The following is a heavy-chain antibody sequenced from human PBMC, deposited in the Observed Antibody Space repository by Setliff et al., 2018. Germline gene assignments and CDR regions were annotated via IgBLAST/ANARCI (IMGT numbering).Heavy chain of an antibody. V-gene: IGHV1-18*01. CDR2: ISAYSGNT. CDR1: GYTFTNYA. D-gene: IGHD2-8*01. J-gene: IGHJ4*02. CDR3: SRLVRYCTTTTCQRASGAEF. Sequence: ASVKVSCKASGYTFTNYAINWVRQAPGQGLEWVGWISAYSGNTYYAQKFQGRVTMTTDTSTATAYMELRSLTSDDTAVYYCSRLVRYCTTTTCQRASGAEFWGQGTLVTVSS.